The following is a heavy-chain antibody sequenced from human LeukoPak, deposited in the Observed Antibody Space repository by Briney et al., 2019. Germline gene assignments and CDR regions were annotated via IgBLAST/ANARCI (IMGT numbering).Heavy chain of an antibody. CDR1: GYTFTSYY. D-gene: IGHD5-18*01. J-gene: IGHJ6*02. CDR3: ARDSRIQPFDDYYYYGMDV. V-gene: IGHV1-46*01. CDR2: INPSGGST. Sequence: ASVKVSCTASGYTFTSYYMHWVRQAPGQGLEWMGIINPSGGSTSYAQKFQGRVTMTRDTSTSTVYMELSSLRSEDTAVYYCARDSRIQPFDDYYYYGMDVWGQGTTVTVSS.